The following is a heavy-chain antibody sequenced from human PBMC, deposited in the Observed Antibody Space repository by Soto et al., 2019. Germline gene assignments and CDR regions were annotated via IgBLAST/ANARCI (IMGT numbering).Heavy chain of an antibody. J-gene: IGHJ4*02. CDR3: ARGARISSRFTMIVVVITRGYFDY. CDR1: GGSFSGYY. Sequence: SXTLSLTCAVYGGSFSGYYCSWIRQPPGKGLEWIGEINHSGSTNYNPSLKSRVTISVDTSKNQFSLKLSSVTAADTAVYYCARGARISSRFTMIVVVITRGYFDYWGQGTLVTVPQ. CDR2: INHSGST. D-gene: IGHD3-22*01. V-gene: IGHV4-34*01.